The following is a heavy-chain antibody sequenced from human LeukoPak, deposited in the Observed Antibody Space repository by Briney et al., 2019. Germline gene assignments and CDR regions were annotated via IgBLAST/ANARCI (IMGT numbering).Heavy chain of an antibody. J-gene: IGHJ6*02. D-gene: IGHD3-22*01. CDR3: ASAPYYYDSRGYSLGGMDV. V-gene: IGHV3-30*03. Sequence: GGSLRLSCAASGFTFSSYGMHWVRQAPGKGLEWVAVISYDGSNKYYADSVKGRFTISRDNSKNTLYLQMNSLRAEDTAVYYCASAPYYYDSRGYSLGGMDVWGQGTTVTVSS. CDR1: GFTFSSYG. CDR2: ISYDGSNK.